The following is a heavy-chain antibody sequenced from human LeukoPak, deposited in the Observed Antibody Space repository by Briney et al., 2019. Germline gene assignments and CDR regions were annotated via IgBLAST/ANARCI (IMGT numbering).Heavy chain of an antibody. CDR1: GHRFTSYG. CDR2: ISAYNGNT. D-gene: IGHD3-9*01. CDR3: ARGGDGDILTGRVFDY. J-gene: IGHJ4*02. Sequence: GASVNPSCKASGHRFTSYGISWVRQAPGQGLEWMGWISAYNGNTNYAQKLQRRVTMTTDTSTSTAYMELSSLRSDDTGVYYGARGGDGDILTGRVFDYWGQGTLVTVSS. V-gene: IGHV1-18*01.